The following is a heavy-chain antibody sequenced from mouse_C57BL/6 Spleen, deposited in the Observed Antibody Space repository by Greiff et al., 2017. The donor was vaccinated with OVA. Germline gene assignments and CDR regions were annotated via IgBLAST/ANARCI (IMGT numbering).Heavy chain of an antibody. V-gene: IGHV1-61*01. CDR1: GYTFTSYW. CDR3: ARRAYAMDY. J-gene: IGHJ4*01. D-gene: IGHD3-1*01. Sequence: QVQLKQPGAELVRPGSSVKLSCKASGYTFTSYWMDWVKQRPGQGLEWIGNIYPSDSETHYNQKFKDKATLTVDKSSSTAYMQLSSLTSEDSAVYYCARRAYAMDYWGQGTSVTVSS. CDR2: IYPSDSET.